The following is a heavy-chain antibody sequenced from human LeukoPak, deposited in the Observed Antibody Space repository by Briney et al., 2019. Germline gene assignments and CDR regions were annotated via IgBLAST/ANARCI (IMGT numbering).Heavy chain of an antibody. CDR2: ISAYNGNT. CDR3: ARAAYYYYYFDY. V-gene: IGHV1-18*01. CDR1: RGTFSSYG. D-gene: IGHD3-10*01. Sequence: GSSVKVSCKASRGTFSSYGISWVRQAPGQGLEWMGWISAYNGNTNYAQKLQGRVTMTTDTSTSTAYMELRSLRSDDTAVYYCARAAYYYYYFDYWGQGTLVTVSS. J-gene: IGHJ4*02.